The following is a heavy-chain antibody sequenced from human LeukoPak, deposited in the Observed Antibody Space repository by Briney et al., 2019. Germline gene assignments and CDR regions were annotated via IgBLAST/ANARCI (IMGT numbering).Heavy chain of an antibody. J-gene: IGHJ4*02. CDR3: AKDRLGVAAAGTEADY. CDR2: ISGSGGST. Sequence: GGSLRLSCAASGFTFSSYAMSWVRQAAGKGLEWVSAISGSGGSTYHADSVKGRFTISRDNSKNTLYLQMNSLRAEDTAVYYCAKDRLGVAAAGTEADYWGQGTLVTVSS. V-gene: IGHV3-23*01. CDR1: GFTFSSYA. D-gene: IGHD6-13*01.